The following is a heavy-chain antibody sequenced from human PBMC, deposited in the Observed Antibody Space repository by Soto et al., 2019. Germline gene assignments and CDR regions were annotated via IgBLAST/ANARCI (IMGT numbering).Heavy chain of an antibody. CDR1: GGSFSGYY. CDR2: INHSGST. J-gene: IGHJ5*02. D-gene: IGHD2-8*01. CDR3: ARVQRYCTNGVCPPKGFDP. V-gene: IGHV4-34*01. Sequence: SETLSLTCAVYGGSFSGYYWRWIRQPPGKGLEWIGEINHSGSTNYNPSLRSRVTISVDTSKNQFSLKLSSVTAADTAVYYCARVQRYCTNGVCPPKGFDPWGQGTLVTVSS.